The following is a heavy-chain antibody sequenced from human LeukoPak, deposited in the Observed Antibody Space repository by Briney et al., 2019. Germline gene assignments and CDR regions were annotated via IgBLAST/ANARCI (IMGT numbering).Heavy chain of an antibody. V-gene: IGHV4-39*01. J-gene: IGHJ3*02. Sequence: SETLSPTCTVSGGSISSSSYYWGWIRQPPGKGLEWIGSIYYSGSTYYNPSLKSRVTISVDTSKNQFSLKLSSVTAADTAVYYCARQNSGSYSDDAFDIWGQGTMVTVSS. D-gene: IGHD1-26*01. CDR2: IYYSGST. CDR1: GGSISSSSYY. CDR3: ARQNSGSYSDDAFDI.